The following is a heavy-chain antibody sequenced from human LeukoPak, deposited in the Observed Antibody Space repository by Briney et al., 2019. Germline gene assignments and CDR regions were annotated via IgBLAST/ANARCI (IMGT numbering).Heavy chain of an antibody. J-gene: IGHJ4*02. CDR2: IYHSGST. CDR1: GGSISSGDYY. Sequence: SETLSLTCTVSGGSISSGDYYWSWIRQPPGKGLEWIGYIYHSGSTYYNPSLKSRVTISVDTSKNQFSLKLSSVTAADTAVYYCARLRDTGFDYWGQGTLVTVSS. D-gene: IGHD5-24*01. CDR3: ARLRDTGFDY. V-gene: IGHV4-30-4*01.